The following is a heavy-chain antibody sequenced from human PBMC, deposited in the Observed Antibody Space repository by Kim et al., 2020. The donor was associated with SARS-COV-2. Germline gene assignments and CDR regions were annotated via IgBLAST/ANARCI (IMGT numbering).Heavy chain of an antibody. CDR3: ARDGEYSSGWYSSREVSNWFDP. J-gene: IGHJ5*02. V-gene: IGHV3-48*02. CDR2: ISSSSSTI. D-gene: IGHD6-19*01. CDR1: GFTFSSYS. Sequence: GGSLRLSCAASGFTFSSYSMNWVRQAPGKGLEWVSYISSSSSTIYYADSVKGRLTISRDNPKNSLYLQMNSLRDEDTAVYYCARDGEYSSGWYSSREVSNWFDPWGQGTLVTVSS.